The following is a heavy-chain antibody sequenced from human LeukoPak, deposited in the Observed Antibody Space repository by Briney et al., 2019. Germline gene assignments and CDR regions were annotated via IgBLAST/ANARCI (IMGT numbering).Heavy chain of an antibody. Sequence: SETLSLTCAVYGGSFSGYYWTLIRQTPGKGLEWIGEISHTGLTGSNPSLKSRVTIFVNSSKKQFSLRMTSVTAADTGVYYCARVPDITARPCDTWGPGTLVTVSS. CDR3: ARVPDITARPCDT. V-gene: IGHV4-34*01. J-gene: IGHJ5*02. CDR2: ISHTGLT. D-gene: IGHD1-1*01. CDR1: GGSFSGYY.